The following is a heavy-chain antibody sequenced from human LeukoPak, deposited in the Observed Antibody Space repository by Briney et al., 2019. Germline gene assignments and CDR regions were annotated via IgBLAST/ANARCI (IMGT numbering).Heavy chain of an antibody. D-gene: IGHD3-9*01. Sequence: PSETLSLTCAVSGDSISSNNWWSWVRQPPGKGLEWIGEIYHSGSTNYNPALKSRVTISVDKSKNQFSLKLSSVTAADTAVYYCARKGYFDWLLYLDYWGQGTLVTVSS. CDR1: GDSISSNNW. CDR3: ARKGYFDWLLYLDY. J-gene: IGHJ4*02. V-gene: IGHV4-4*02. CDR2: IYHSGST.